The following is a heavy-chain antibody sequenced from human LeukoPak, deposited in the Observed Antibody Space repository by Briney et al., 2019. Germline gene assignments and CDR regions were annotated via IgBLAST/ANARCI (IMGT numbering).Heavy chain of an antibody. J-gene: IGHJ4*02. CDR2: IIPILGIA. CDR1: GGTFSSYA. Sequence: SVKVSCKASGGTFSSYAISWVRQAPGQGLEWMGRIIPILGIANYAQKFQGRVTITADKSTSTAYVELSSLRSEDTAVYYCARDEGGDRRYYDYWGQGTLVTVSS. V-gene: IGHV1-69*04. D-gene: IGHD2-21*02. CDR3: ARDEGGDRRYYDY.